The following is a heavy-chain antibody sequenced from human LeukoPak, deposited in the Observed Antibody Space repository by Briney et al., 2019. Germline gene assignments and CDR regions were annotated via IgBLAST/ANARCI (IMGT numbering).Heavy chain of an antibody. CDR2: MNPKSANT. D-gene: IGHD3-16*01. Sequence: GASVKVSCKVSGDTSINYDINWARQAPGQGLEWMGWMNPKSANTGYAQKFQGRLTITRNTSISTAYMDLSSLRSEDTAVYYCVTTRRGMSAVTGTFDHWGQGALVTVSS. CDR3: VTTRRGMSAVTGTFDH. V-gene: IGHV1-8*03. CDR1: GDTSINYD. J-gene: IGHJ4*02.